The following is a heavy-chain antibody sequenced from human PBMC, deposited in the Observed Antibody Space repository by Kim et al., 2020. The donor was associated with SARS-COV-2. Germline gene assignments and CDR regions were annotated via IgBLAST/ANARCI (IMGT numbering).Heavy chain of an antibody. CDR2: ISSSSSYI. CDR1: GFTFSSYS. V-gene: IGHV3-21*01. J-gene: IGHJ6*02. CDR3: ALQTFGELFYGMDV. Sequence: GGSLRLSCAASGFTFSSYSMNWVRQAPGKGLEWVSSISSSSSYIYYADSVKGRFTISRDNAKNSLYLQMNSLRAEDTAVYYCALQTFGELFYGMDVWGQGTTVTVSS. D-gene: IGHD3-10*01.